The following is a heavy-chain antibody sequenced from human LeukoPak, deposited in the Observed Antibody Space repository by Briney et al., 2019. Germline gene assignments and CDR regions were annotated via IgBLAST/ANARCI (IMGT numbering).Heavy chain of an antibody. CDR2: ISSSSSYI. CDR3: ARDYDILTGYYPPSYMDV. D-gene: IGHD3-9*01. Sequence: NPGGSLRLSCAASGFTFSSYSMNWVRQAPGKGLEWVSSISSSSSYIYYADSVKGRFTISRDNAKNSLYLQMNSLRAEDTAVYYCARDYDILTGYYPPSYMDVWGKGTTVTVSS. J-gene: IGHJ6*03. CDR1: GFTFSSYS. V-gene: IGHV3-21*01.